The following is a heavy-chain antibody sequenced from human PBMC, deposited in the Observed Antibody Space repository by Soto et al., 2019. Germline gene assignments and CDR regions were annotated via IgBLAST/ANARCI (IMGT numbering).Heavy chain of an antibody. J-gene: IGHJ6*02. V-gene: IGHV1-2*04. CDR3: ARGVLGDTAMPISSYYYYYGMDV. CDR2: INPNSGGT. Sequence: ASVKVSCKASGYTFTGYYMHWVRQAPGQGLEWMGWINPNSGGTNYAQKFQGWVTMTRDTSISTAYMELSRLRSDDTAVYYCARGVLGDTAMPISSYYYYYGMDVWGQGTTVTVSS. CDR1: GYTFTGYY. D-gene: IGHD5-18*01.